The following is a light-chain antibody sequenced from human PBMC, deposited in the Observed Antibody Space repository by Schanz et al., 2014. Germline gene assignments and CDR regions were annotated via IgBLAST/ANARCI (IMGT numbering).Light chain of an antibody. CDR2: DVS. CDR1: SSDVGSYNL. V-gene: IGLV2-14*02. J-gene: IGLJ1*01. CDR3: SSYGGSHNYV. Sequence: QSALTQPASVSGSPGQSITISCTGTSSDVGSYNLVSWYQQYPGKAPKLMIYDVSNRPSGVSNRFSGSKSGNTASLTISGLQAEDEADYYCSSYGGSHNYVFGTGTKLTVL.